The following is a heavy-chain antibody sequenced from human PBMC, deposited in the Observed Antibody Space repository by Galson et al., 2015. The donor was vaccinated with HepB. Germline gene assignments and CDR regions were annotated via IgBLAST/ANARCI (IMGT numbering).Heavy chain of an antibody. V-gene: IGHV5-51*03. CDR1: GYSFNTHW. J-gene: IGHJ6*02. Sequence: QSGAEVKKPGESLKISCRGSGYSFNTHWIAWVRLMPGKGLEWMGIIYPDDSDTKYSPSFQGQVTISADKSIATAYLQWRPLQASDTAMYYCARWGGGDADGLDVWGQGTTVTVSS. CDR2: IYPDDSDT. CDR3: ARWGGGDADGLDV. D-gene: IGHD3-10*01.